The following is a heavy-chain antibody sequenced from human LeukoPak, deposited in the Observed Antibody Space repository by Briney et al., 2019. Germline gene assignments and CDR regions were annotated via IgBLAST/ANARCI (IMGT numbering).Heavy chain of an antibody. D-gene: IGHD5-24*01. J-gene: IGHJ3*02. CDR3: ARDRGRDGYNLGYAFDI. Sequence: SETLSLTCTVSGGSISSGGYYWSWIRQPPGKGLEWIGYIYHSGSTYYNPSLKSRVTISVGRSKNQFSLKLSSVTAADTAVYYCARDRGRDGYNLGYAFDIWGQGTMVTVSS. CDR1: GGSISSGGYY. CDR2: IYHSGST. V-gene: IGHV4-30-2*01.